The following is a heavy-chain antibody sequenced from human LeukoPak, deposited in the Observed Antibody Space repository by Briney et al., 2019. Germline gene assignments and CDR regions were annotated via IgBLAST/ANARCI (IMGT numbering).Heavy chain of an antibody. V-gene: IGHV4-39*01. CDR2: IYYSGNT. CDR1: SGSISSSSYY. Sequence: PSETLSLTCTVSSGSISSSSYYWGWIRQPPGKGLEWIGNIYYSGNTYYNPSLKSRVTISVDTSKNQFSLKLRSVTAADTAVYYCARHRSGWLQSSFDYWGQGTLVTVSS. J-gene: IGHJ4*02. CDR3: ARHRSGWLQSSFDY. D-gene: IGHD5-24*01.